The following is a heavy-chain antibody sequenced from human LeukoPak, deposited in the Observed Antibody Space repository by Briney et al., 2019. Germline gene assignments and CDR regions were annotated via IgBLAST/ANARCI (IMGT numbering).Heavy chain of an antibody. D-gene: IGHD3-22*01. CDR2: ISGSGGST. J-gene: IGHJ4*02. CDR1: GFTFSSYA. V-gene: IGHV3-23*01. Sequence: GGSLRLSCAASGFTFSSYAMSWVRQAPGKGLEWVSAISGSGGSTYYADSVKGRFTISRDNSKNTLYLQMNSLRAEDTAVYYCAKDPLYYYDSSDYSWGQGTLVTVSS. CDR3: AKDPLYYYDSSDYS.